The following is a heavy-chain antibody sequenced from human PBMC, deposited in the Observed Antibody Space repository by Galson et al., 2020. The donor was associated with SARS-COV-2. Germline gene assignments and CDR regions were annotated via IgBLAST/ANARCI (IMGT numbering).Heavy chain of an antibody. CDR2: IGWNSGVI. CDR1: GFIFDDFA. CDR3: SSLSHSFDI. J-gene: IGHJ3*02. Sequence: GESLRLSCVASGFIFDDFAMHWVRQIPGKGLEWVSGIGWNSGVIGYADSVKGRFTISRDNAKNSLFLQMNGLRPEDTALYYCSSLSHSFDIWGRGTGVLVSS. V-gene: IGHV3-9*01.